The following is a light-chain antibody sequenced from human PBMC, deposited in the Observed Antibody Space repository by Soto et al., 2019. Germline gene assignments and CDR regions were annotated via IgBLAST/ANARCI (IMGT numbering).Light chain of an antibody. CDR2: DVS. Sequence: QSALTQPASVSGSPGQLITISCTGTSSDVGSYNYVSWYQQHPAKAPKLVIYDVSNRPSGVSNRFSGSKSGNTASLTISGLQSEDEADYYCSSYTSSSTRVFGGGTKLTVL. J-gene: IGLJ3*02. CDR1: SSDVGSYNY. CDR3: SSYTSSSTRV. V-gene: IGLV2-14*01.